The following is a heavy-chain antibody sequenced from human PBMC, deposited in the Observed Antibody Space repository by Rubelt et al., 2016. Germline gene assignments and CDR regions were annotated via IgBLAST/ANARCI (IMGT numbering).Heavy chain of an antibody. J-gene: IGHJ4*02. D-gene: IGHD6-13*01. CDR3: ARAGTLAAAGTFDY. Sequence: SGYYWGWIRQPPGKGREWIGSIYYSGSTYYNPSLKSRVTISVDTSKNQFSLKLSSVTAADTAVYYCARAGTLAAAGTFDYWGQGTLVTVSS. CDR1: SGYY. V-gene: IGHV4-39*07. CDR2: IYYSGST.